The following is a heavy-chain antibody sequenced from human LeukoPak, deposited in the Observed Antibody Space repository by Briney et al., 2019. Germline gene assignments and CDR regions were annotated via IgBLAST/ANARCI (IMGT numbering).Heavy chain of an antibody. CDR3: ARGSSSWYHYYYMDV. CDR2: ISGSAGST. Sequence: GSLRLSCAASGFIFGSYAMSWVRQAPGKGPEWVSAISGSAGSTYDADSVRGRFTISRDNSKNTLSLQMNSLRAEDTAVYYCARGSSSWYHYYYMDVWGKGTTVTVSS. V-gene: IGHV3-23*01. J-gene: IGHJ6*03. D-gene: IGHD6-13*01. CDR1: GFIFGSYA.